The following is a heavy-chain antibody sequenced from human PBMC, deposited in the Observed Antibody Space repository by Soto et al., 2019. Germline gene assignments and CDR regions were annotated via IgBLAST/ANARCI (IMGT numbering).Heavy chain of an antibody. CDR1: GGTFSSHT. V-gene: IGHV1-69*08. CDR3: ARPDFGDYWYFDL. Sequence: QDQLVQSGAEVKKPGSSVKVSCKASGGTFSSHTFSWVRQAPGQGLEWMGRIIPALGTATYAQKFQGRVTITAGESATTGYMELNSLRSEDAAVYYCARPDFGDYWYFDLWGRGTLVTVSS. J-gene: IGHJ2*01. D-gene: IGHD4-17*01. CDR2: IIPALGTA.